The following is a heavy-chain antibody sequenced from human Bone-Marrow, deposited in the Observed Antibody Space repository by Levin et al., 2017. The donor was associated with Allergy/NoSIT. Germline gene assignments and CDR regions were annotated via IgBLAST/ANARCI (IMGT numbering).Heavy chain of an antibody. V-gene: IGHV4-39*07. CDR1: GGSISSSSYY. J-gene: IGHJ5*02. Sequence: SETLSLTCTVSGGSISSSSYYWGWIRQPPGKGLEWIGSIYYSGSTYYNPSLKSRVTISVDTSKNQFSLKLSSVTAADTAVYYCARDGGFSLEIMIVGFDPWGQGTLVTVSS. CDR2: IYYSGST. CDR3: ARDGGFSLEIMIVGFDP. D-gene: IGHD3-22*01.